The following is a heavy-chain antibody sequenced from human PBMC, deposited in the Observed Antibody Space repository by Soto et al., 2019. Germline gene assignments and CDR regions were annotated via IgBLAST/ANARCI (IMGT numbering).Heavy chain of an antibody. V-gene: IGHV3-48*03. J-gene: IGHJ6*02. Sequence: RGSLRLSCAASGFTFSSYEMNWVRQAPGKGLEWVSYISSSGSTIYYADSVKGRFTISRDNAKNSLYLQMNSLRAEDTAVYYCARNSRIQLWGYYYYGMDVWGQGTTVTVSS. CDR3: ARNSRIQLWGYYYYGMDV. D-gene: IGHD5-18*01. CDR1: GFTFSSYE. CDR2: ISSSGSTI.